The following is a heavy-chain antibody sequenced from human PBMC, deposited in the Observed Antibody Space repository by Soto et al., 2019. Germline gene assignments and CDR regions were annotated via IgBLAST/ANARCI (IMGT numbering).Heavy chain of an antibody. CDR1: GFTFSSYG. CDR3: AKAAPVNYYYGMDV. J-gene: IGHJ6*02. CDR2: ISYDGSNK. V-gene: IGHV3-30*18. Sequence: QVQLVESGGGVVQPGRSLRLSCAASGFTFSSYGMHWVRQAPGKGLEWVAVISYDGSNKYYADSVKGRFTISRDNSKNTLYLQMNSLRAEDTAVYYCAKAAPVNYYYGMDVWGQGTTVTVSS.